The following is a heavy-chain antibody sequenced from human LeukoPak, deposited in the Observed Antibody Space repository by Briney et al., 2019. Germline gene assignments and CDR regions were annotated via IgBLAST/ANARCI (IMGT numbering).Heavy chain of an antibody. CDR2: IKQDGSEK. Sequence: VGSLRLSCAASGFTFSSYWRNWVRQAPGKGLEWVANIKQDGSEKDYVDSVKGRFTISRDNAKNSLYLQMNSLRAEDTAVYYCARVSSLAVAGFFDHWGQGILVTVSS. V-gene: IGHV3-7*01. J-gene: IGHJ4*02. CDR3: ARVSSLAVAGFFDH. CDR1: GFTFSSYW. D-gene: IGHD6-19*01.